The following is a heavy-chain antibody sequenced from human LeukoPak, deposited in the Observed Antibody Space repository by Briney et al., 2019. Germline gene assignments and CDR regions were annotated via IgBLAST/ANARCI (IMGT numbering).Heavy chain of an antibody. CDR2: NGGSGDTT. Sequence: GSLRLSCAASEFTFSSYVMNWVRQAPGKGLEWVSANGGSGDTTYYANSVKGRFTISRDNSKNTLYLEMNSLRAEDTALYYCAKGGRNCGGDCYYDFWGQGTLVTVSS. CDR3: AKGGRNCGGDCYYDF. J-gene: IGHJ4*02. V-gene: IGHV3-23*01. D-gene: IGHD2-21*01. CDR1: EFTFSSYV.